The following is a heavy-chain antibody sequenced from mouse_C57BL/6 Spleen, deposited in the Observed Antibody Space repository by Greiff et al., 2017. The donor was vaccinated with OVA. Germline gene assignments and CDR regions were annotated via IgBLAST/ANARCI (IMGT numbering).Heavy chain of an antibody. J-gene: IGHJ3*01. D-gene: IGHD1-1*01. V-gene: IGHV5-9*01. CDR3: ARHRDYAFAY. CDR2: ISGGGGNT. CDR1: GFTFSSYT. Sequence: EVMLVESGGGLVKPGGSLKLSCAASGFTFSSYTMSWVRQTPEKRLEWVATISGGGGNTYYPDSVKGRFTISRDNAKNTLYLQMSSLRSEDTALYYCARHRDYAFAYWGQGTLVTVSA.